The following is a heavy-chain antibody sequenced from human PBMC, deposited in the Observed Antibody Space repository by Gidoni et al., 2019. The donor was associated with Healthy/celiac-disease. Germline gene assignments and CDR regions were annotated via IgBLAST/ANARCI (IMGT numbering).Heavy chain of an antibody. Sequence: QVQLVESGGAVVQPGRSLRLSCSASGFTFSSYGMHGVRQAPGKGLEWVAVIWYDGSNKYYADSVKGRFTISRDNSKNTLYLQMNSLRAEDTAVYYCARDRLVGYYDSSGYYPDAFDIWGQGTMVTVSS. V-gene: IGHV3-33*01. CDR3: ARDRLVGYYDSSGYYPDAFDI. CDR2: IWYDGSNK. CDR1: GFTFSSYG. J-gene: IGHJ3*02. D-gene: IGHD3-22*01.